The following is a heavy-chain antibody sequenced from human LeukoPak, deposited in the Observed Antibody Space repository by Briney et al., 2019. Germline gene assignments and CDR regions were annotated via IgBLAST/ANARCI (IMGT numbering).Heavy chain of an antibody. CDR1: GFTFSSYW. D-gene: IGHD2-15*01. CDR2: INSDGSST. J-gene: IGHJ4*02. CDR3: AKDRLLYCSGGSCYDNLDY. V-gene: IGHV3-74*01. Sequence: GGSLRLSCAASGFTFSSYWMHWVRQAPGKGLVWVSRINSDGSSTSYADSVKGRFTISRDNAKNTLYLQMNSLRAEDTAVYYCAKDRLLYCSGGSCYDNLDYWGQGTLVTVSS.